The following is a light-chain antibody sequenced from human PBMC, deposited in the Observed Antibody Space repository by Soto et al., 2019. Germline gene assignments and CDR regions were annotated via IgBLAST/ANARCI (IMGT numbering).Light chain of an antibody. J-gene: IGKJ1*01. CDR3: QQYGSSGT. CDR2: ESS. Sequence: ELVLTQSPGALSLSPGERATLSCRASQSVGTSLAWYQQKSGQAPRLLFYESSNRATYIPARFSASGSGTDFTLTISRLEPEDFAVYYCQQYGSSGTFGQGTKVDIK. CDR1: QSVGTS. V-gene: IGKV3-20*01.